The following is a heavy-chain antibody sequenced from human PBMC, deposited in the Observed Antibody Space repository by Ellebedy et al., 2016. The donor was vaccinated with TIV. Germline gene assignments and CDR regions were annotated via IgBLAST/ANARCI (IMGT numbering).Heavy chain of an antibody. J-gene: IGHJ4*02. CDR1: LGSFSGLY. CDR3: ARVGRVGGYYFDY. Sequence: SETLSLTXAVDLGSFSGLYWRSWIRQPPGKGLEWVGHIYYTGSASYNSSLKSRVTMSVDTSKNQFSLKLSSVIAADTAVYYCARVGRVGGYYFDYWGQGTLVTVSS. CDR2: IYYTGSA. V-gene: IGHV4-59*11. D-gene: IGHD1-26*01.